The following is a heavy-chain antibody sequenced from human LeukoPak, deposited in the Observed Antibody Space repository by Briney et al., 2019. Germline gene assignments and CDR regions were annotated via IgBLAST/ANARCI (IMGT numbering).Heavy chain of an antibody. V-gene: IGHV1-46*01. Sequence: ASVKVSCKASGYMFTSYYMHWVRQALGQGLEWMGIINPSGGSTSNEQKFQGRVTMTRDTSTSTVYMELSSLGSEDTAVYYCARGDYGSPWYFDLWGRGTLVTVSS. J-gene: IGHJ2*01. CDR1: GYMFTSYY. CDR3: ARGDYGSPWYFDL. CDR2: INPSGGST. D-gene: IGHD4-17*01.